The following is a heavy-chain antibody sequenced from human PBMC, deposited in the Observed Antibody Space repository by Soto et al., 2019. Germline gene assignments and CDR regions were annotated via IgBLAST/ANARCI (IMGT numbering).Heavy chain of an antibody. CDR1: GFTFSSYS. CDR3: ARDLNEVAATGTSPFDY. CDR2: ISSSSTYI. J-gene: IGHJ4*02. V-gene: IGHV3-21*01. D-gene: IGHD6-13*01. Sequence: GGSLRLSCAASGFTFSSYSMNWVRQAPGKGLEWVSSISSSSTYIYYADSVKGRFTISRDNAKNSLYLQMNSLRAEDTAVYYCARDLNEVAATGTSPFDYWGQGTLVTVSS.